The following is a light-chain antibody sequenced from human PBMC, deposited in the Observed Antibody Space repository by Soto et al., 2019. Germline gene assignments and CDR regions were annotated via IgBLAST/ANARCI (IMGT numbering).Light chain of an antibody. Sequence: DIQMTQSPSSLSASVGDRVTITCRASQSINVYLNWYQHKPWKAPKLLIYAGSSLQTGVPSRFSGSGSGTDFTLTISSLQPEDSATYYCQQDYTFGQGTKVEIK. J-gene: IGKJ2*01. CDR1: QSINVY. V-gene: IGKV1-39*01. CDR3: QQDYT. CDR2: AGS.